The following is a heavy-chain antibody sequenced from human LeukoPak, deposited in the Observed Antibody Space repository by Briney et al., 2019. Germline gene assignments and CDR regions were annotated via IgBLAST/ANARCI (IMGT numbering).Heavy chain of an antibody. CDR1: GFTFTSSA. CDR3: ARGHTVTAFDY. V-gene: IGHV1-58*01. Sequence: ASVKVSCKASGFTFTSSAVQWVRQARGQRLEWIGWIVVGSGNTNYAQKFQERVTITRDTSISTAYMELSRLRSDDTAVYYCARGHTVTAFDYWGQGTLVTVSS. CDR2: IVVGSGNT. D-gene: IGHD4-17*01. J-gene: IGHJ4*02.